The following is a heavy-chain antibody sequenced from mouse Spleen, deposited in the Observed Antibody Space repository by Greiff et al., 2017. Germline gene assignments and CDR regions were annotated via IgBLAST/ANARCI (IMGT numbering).Heavy chain of an antibody. CDR3: TSRGGGYDPWYFDV. V-gene: IGHV1-15*01. CDR2: IDPETGGT. CDR1: GYTFTDYE. Sequence: QVQLQQSGAELVRPGASVTLSCKASGYTFTDYEMHWVKQTPVHGLEWIGAIDPETGGTAYNQKFKGKAILTADKSSSTAYMELRSLTSEDSAVYYCTSRGGGYDPWYFDVWGTGTTVTVSS. J-gene: IGHJ1*03. D-gene: IGHD2-2*01.